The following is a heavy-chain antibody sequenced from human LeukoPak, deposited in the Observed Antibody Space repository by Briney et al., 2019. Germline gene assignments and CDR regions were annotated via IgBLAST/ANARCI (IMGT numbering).Heavy chain of an antibody. V-gene: IGHV4-59*12. D-gene: IGHD5-12*01. CDR3: ARAGSGYDPLDS. Sequence: SETLSLTCTVSGGSISSYYWSWIRQPPGKGLEWIGYIYYSGSTYYNPSLQSRIFISVDTSKNQFSLKLSSVTAADTAVYYRARAGSGYDPLDSWGQGTLVTVSS. J-gene: IGHJ4*02. CDR2: IYYSGST. CDR1: GGSISSYY.